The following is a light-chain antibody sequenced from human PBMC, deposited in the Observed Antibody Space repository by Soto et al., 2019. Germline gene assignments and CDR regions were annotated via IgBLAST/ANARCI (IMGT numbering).Light chain of an antibody. J-gene: IGLJ1*01. V-gene: IGLV2-14*01. CDR1: ISDVGGNKY. Sequence: QSAVTHPASVSGSPGQSITISCTGTISDVGGNKYVSWYQQYPGKVPKLLINKVSNRPSGVSNRFSGSKSGNTASLTISGLLAEDEADYFCTSSTSDSLYVFGTGTKVTVL. CDR2: KVS. CDR3: TSSTSDSLYV.